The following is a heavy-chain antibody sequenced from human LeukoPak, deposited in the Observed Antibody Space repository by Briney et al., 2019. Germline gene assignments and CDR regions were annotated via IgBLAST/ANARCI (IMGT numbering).Heavy chain of an antibody. CDR1: GGSISSSSYY. Sequence: PSETLSLTCTVSGGSISSSSYYWGWIRQPPGKGLEWIGSIYYSGSTYYNPSLKSRVTISVDTSKNQFSLKLSSVTAADTAVYYCARGATRYYYMDVWGKGTTVTISS. CDR2: IYYSGST. CDR3: ARGATRYYYMDV. J-gene: IGHJ6*03. V-gene: IGHV4-39*07. D-gene: IGHD5-12*01.